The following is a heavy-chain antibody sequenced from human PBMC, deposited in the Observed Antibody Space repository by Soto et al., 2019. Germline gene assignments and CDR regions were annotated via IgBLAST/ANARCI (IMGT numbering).Heavy chain of an antibody. V-gene: IGHV1-69*01. J-gene: IGHJ4*02. Sequence: QVQLVQSGAEVKKPGSSVKVSCKASGGTFSSYAISCVRQAHGQGLEWMGGIIPIFGTANYAQKFQGRVTITADESTSTDCIVLSSLRSEDTAVYYCAREHGTRSYYNDSSGYSYCDYGGKGTLVTVSS. CDR2: IIPIFGTA. D-gene: IGHD3-22*01. CDR1: GGTFSSYA. CDR3: AREHGTRSYYNDSSGYSYCDY.